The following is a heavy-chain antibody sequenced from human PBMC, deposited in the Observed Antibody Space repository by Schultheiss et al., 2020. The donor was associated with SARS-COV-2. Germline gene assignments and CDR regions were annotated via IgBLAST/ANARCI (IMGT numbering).Heavy chain of an antibody. Sequence: GGSLRLSCTASGYTFSSYWMSWVRQAPGKGLEWVANIKQDVSEKGYVDSVKGRFTISRDNAKNALYLQMNSLRAGDTAVYYCARNYYESSGRHGWDYFDYWGQGTLVTVSS. V-gene: IGHV3-7*03. J-gene: IGHJ4*02. D-gene: IGHD3-22*01. CDR3: ARNYYESSGRHGWDYFDY. CDR1: GYTFSSYW. CDR2: IKQDVSEK.